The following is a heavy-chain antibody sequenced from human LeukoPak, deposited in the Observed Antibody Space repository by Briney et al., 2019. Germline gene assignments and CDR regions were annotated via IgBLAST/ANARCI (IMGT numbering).Heavy chain of an antibody. D-gene: IGHD1-7*01. J-gene: IGHJ6*03. CDR1: GYTLTELS. CDR2: FDPEDGET. V-gene: IGHV1-24*01. CDR3: ATGHTRTSAITVYYYYMDV. Sequence: ASVKVSCKVSGYTLTELSMHWVRQAPGKGLEWLGGFDPEDGETIYAQKFQGRVTMTEDTSTDTAYMELSSLRSEDTAVYYCATGHTRTSAITVYYYYMDVWGKGTTVTVSS.